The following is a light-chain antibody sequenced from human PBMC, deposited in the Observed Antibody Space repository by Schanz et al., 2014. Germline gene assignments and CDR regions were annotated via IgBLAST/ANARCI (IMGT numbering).Light chain of an antibody. Sequence: IQLTQSPSPLSASVGDSVTITCRASQGIGSYLAWYQQKPGKAPQLLIYAASTLQSGVPSRFGGSGSGTDFTLTISSLQPEDFATYYCQRYKSYLSTFGQGTRLEIK. J-gene: IGKJ5*01. CDR1: QGIGSY. CDR3: QRYKSYLST. V-gene: IGKV1-9*01. CDR2: AAS.